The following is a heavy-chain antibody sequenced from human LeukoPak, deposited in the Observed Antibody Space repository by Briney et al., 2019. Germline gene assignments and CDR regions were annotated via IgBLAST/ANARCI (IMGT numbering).Heavy chain of an antibody. V-gene: IGHV3-23*01. CDR3: AKDLLPYYDSSGYHDAFDI. CDR1: GFIFSSYT. CDR2: ISGSGGST. D-gene: IGHD3-22*01. Sequence: GGSLRLSCAASGFIFSSYTMNWVRQAPGKGLEWVSAISGSGGSTYYADSVKGRFTISRDNSKNTLYLQMNSLRAEDTAVYYCAKDLLPYYDSSGYHDAFDIWGQGTMVTVSS. J-gene: IGHJ3*02.